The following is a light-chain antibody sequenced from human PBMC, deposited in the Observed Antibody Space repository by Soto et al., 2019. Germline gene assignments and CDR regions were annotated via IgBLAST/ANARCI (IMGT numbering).Light chain of an antibody. J-gene: IGLJ2*01. CDR2: YDD. V-gene: IGLV1-36*01. CDR3: AAWDDSLNGVV. CDR1: SSNIGNNA. Sequence: QSVLTQPPSVSDAPRQRVTISCSGSSSNIGNNAVNWYQQLPGKAPKLLIYYDDLLPSGVSDRFSGSKSGTSASLAISGVQSEDEADYYCAAWDDSLNGVVFGGGTKLTVL.